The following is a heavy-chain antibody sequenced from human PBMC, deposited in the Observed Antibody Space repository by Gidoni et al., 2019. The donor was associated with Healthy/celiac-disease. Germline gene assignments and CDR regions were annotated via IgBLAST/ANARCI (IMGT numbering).Heavy chain of an antibody. CDR2: ISYDGSNK. D-gene: IGHD6-13*01. J-gene: IGHJ6*02. V-gene: IGHV3-30-3*01. CDR1: GFTFSSYA. Sequence: QVQLVESGGGVVQPGRSLRLSCAASGFTFSSYAMHWVRQAPGKGLEWVAVISYDGSNKYYADSVKGRFTISRDNSKNTLYLQMNSLRAEDTAVYYCARDKLVLSNPLYYYYGMDVWGQGTTVTVSS. CDR3: ARDKLVLSNPLYYYYGMDV.